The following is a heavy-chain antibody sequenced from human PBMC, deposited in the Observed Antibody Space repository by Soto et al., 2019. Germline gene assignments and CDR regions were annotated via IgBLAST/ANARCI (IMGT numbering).Heavy chain of an antibody. Sequence: ASVKVSCKASGGTFSSYAISWVRQAPGQGLEWMGWISAYNGNTNYAQKLQGRVTMTTDTSTSTAYMELRSLRSDDTAVYYCARVRRPVIYSDYWGQGTLVTVSS. CDR3: ARVRRPVIYSDY. J-gene: IGHJ4*02. CDR2: ISAYNGNT. CDR1: GGTFSSYA. D-gene: IGHD2-21*01. V-gene: IGHV1-18*01.